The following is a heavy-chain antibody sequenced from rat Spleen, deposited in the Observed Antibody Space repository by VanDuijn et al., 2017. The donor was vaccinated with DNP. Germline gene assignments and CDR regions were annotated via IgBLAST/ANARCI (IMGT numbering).Heavy chain of an antibody. Sequence: QVQLKESGPGLVQPSQTLSLTCTVAGFSLTSQNVHGVRQSPGKGLEWRGVIWNTGGTRYNSVLKSRLSISKDTSKSQVFLKMNSLQTEDTATYYCVRSPETTYIYSPWAYWGQGTLVTVSS. CDR1: GFSLTSQN. CDR2: IWNTGGT. CDR3: VRSPETTYIYSPWAY. D-gene: IGHD1-2*01. V-gene: IGHV2-41*01. J-gene: IGHJ3*01.